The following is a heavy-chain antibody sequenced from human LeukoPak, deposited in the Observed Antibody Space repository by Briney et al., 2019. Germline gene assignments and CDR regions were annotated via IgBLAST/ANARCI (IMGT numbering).Heavy chain of an antibody. V-gene: IGHV3-23*01. CDR2: ISGSGGST. D-gene: IGHD2-2*02. CDR3: AKYAQAIVVVPAAIGY. Sequence: GGSLRLSCAASGFTFDDYAMHWVRQAPGKGLEWVSGISGSGGSTYYADSVKGRFTISRDNSKNTLYLQMNSLRAEDTAVYYCAKYAQAIVVVPAAIGYWGQGTLVTVSS. CDR1: GFTFDDYA. J-gene: IGHJ4*02.